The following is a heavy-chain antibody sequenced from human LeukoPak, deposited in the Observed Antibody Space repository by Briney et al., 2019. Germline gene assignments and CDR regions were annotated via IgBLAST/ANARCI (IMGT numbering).Heavy chain of an antibody. CDR3: ASRTYYYDSSGYYWNYFDY. Sequence: PSETLSLTCTVSGGSISSYYWSWIRQPPGKGLEWIGYIYYSGSTNYNPSLKSRVTISVDTSKNQFSLKLSSVTAADTAVYYCASRTYYYDSSGYYWNYFDYWGQGTLVTVSS. J-gene: IGHJ4*02. V-gene: IGHV4-59*08. CDR2: IYYSGST. D-gene: IGHD3-22*01. CDR1: GGSISSYY.